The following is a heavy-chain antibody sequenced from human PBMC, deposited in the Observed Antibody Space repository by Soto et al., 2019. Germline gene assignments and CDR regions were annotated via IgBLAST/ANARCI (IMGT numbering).Heavy chain of an antibody. Sequence: QVQLVQSGAEVKKPGSSVKVSCKASGGTFSSYTISWVRQAPGQGLEWMGRIIPILGIANYAQKFQGRVTITADKSTSTAYMELSSLRSEDTGVYYCARGDYYYYMDVWGKGTTVTVSS. CDR3: ARGDYYYYMDV. V-gene: IGHV1-69*02. J-gene: IGHJ6*03. CDR1: GGTFSSYT. CDR2: IIPILGIA.